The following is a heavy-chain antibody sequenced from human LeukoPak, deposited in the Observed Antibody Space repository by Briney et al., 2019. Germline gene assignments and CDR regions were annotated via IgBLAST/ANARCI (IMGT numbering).Heavy chain of an antibody. J-gene: IGHJ3*02. D-gene: IGHD3-22*01. Sequence: SETLSLTCTVSGGSISSSSYYWGWIRQPPGKGLEWIGSIYYSGSTYYNPSLKSRVTISVDTSKNQFSLKLSSVTAADTAVYYCARVTIETYYYDSSGYWSLDAFDIWGQGTMVTVSS. CDR3: ARVTIETYYYDSSGYWSLDAFDI. CDR2: IYYSGST. CDR1: GGSISSSSYY. V-gene: IGHV4-39*07.